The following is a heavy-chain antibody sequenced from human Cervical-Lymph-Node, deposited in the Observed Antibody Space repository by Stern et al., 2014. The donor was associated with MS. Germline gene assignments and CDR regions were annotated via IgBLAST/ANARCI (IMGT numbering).Heavy chain of an antibody. CDR1: GFSLSNGRMG. CDR2: IFSNDER. D-gene: IGHD3-10*01. J-gene: IGHJ4*02. V-gene: IGHV2-26*01. CDR3: ARILYDGAYRGDY. Sequence: QVTLKESGPVLVKPTETLMLTCTVSGFSLSNGRMGVSWIRQPPGKDLEWLGHIFSNDERSYSTSLKSRLTISKDTSRSQVVLTMTNMDPVDTATYFCARILYDGAYRGDYWGQGILVTVSS.